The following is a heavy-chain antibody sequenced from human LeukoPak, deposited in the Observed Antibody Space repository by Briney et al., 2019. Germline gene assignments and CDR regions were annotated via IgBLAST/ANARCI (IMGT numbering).Heavy chain of an antibody. V-gene: IGHV3-7*01. CDR3: ARDYDAPDPGIAAALSY. D-gene: IGHD6-13*01. CDR1: GFTFSDYW. CDR2: IKQDGSEK. J-gene: IGHJ4*02. Sequence: GGSLRLSCVASGFTFSDYWMSWVRQAPGKGLEWVANIKQDGSEKNYVDSVKGRFTISRDNAKNSLYLQMNSLRAEDTAVYYCARDYDAPDPGIAAALSYWGQGTLVTVSS.